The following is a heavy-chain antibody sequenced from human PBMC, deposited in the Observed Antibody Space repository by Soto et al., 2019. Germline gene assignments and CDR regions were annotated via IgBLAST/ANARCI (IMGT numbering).Heavy chain of an antibody. V-gene: IGHV4-59*01. CDR1: GGSISSYY. J-gene: IGHJ5*02. CDR2: IYYSGST. D-gene: IGHD4-17*01. Sequence: SETLSLTCTVSGGSISSYYWSWIRQPPGKGLEWIGYIYYSGSTNYNPSLKSRVTISVDTSKNQFSLKLSSVTAADTAVYYCARDLYGDYWFDPWGQGTLVTVSS. CDR3: ARDLYGDYWFDP.